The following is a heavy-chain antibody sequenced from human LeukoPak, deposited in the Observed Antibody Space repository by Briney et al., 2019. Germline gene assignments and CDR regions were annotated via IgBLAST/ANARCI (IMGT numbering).Heavy chain of an antibody. Sequence: PSETLSLTCTVSGGSISSYYWSWIRQPPGKGLEWIGYIYYSGSTNYNPSLKSRVAISVDTSKNQFSLKLSSVTAADTAVYYCARDGRAGSLFAYWGQGTLVTVSS. J-gene: IGHJ4*02. D-gene: IGHD6-19*01. CDR3: ARDGRAGSLFAY. CDR2: IYYSGST. CDR1: GGSISSYY. V-gene: IGHV4-59*01.